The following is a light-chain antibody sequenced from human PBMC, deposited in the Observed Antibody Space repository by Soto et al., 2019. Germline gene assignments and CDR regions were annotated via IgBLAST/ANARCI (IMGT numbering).Light chain of an antibody. Sequence: DIQMTQSPSSLSAAVGDSVTITCRASQDINKYLNWYHQTPGKAPKLLVFATSTLHNGVPSRFSGSRSGTDFSLTITCLQPEDFATYYCQQSYSSPYTFGQGTKVEIK. CDR2: ATS. CDR3: QQSYSSPYT. V-gene: IGKV1-39*01. CDR1: QDINKY. J-gene: IGKJ2*01.